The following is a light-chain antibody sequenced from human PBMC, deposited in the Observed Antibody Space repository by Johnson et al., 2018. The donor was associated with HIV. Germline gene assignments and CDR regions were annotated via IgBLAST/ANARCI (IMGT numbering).Light chain of an antibody. CDR2: DTY. CDR3: GTWVRSLSAYYV. V-gene: IGLV1-51*01. J-gene: IGLJ1*01. Sequence: VLTQPPSVSAAPGQKVTLSCSGSSVNIGNHYVSWFQQPPGTAPNLLIYDTYKRPSGIPDRFSGSTSGTSDTLRITGPQTGDEADYYCGTWVRSLSAYYVVGTATKVTVL. CDR1: SVNIGNHY.